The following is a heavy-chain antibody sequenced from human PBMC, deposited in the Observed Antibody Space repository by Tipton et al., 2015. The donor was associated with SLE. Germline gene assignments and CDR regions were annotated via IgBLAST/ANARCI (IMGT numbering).Heavy chain of an antibody. J-gene: IGHJ6*02. V-gene: IGHV4-4*09. Sequence: TLSLTCSVSGDSLNGYWSWIRQPPGKGLEWIGYVWSGNVNSGGRTNYNPSLKSRVSISMDTSKNQFSLRLTSVTAADTAIFYCARLQEGYYYFYGMDVWGQGTTVTVSS. CDR2: VWSGNVNSGGRT. CDR1: GDSLNGY. CDR3: ARLQEGYYYFYGMDV.